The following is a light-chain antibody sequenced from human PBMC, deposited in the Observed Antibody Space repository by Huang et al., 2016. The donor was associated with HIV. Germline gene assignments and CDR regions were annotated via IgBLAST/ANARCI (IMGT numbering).Light chain of an antibody. Sequence: DVQMTQSPSTLSASIGDRVTISCRASQSIASWLAWYQQKPGKAPKLLIHKASTLHSGVPSRFSGSGSGTDFTLTISSLQPGDFATYYCQQYNAYPLTFGGGTKVEIK. J-gene: IGKJ4*01. CDR1: QSIASW. CDR2: KAS. CDR3: QQYNAYPLT. V-gene: IGKV1-5*03.